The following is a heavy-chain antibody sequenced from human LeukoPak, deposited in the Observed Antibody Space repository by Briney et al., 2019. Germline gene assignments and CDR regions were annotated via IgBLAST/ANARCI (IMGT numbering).Heavy chain of an antibody. Sequence: GGSLRLSCAASGFTFSSYSLNWVRQAPGKGLEWVSSISSSSSYIYYADSVKGRFTTSRDNAKNSLYLQMNSLRAEDAAVYYCARHYDSNSYGPGYWGQGTLVTVSS. D-gene: IGHD3-22*01. CDR3: ARHYDSNSYGPGY. CDR2: ISSSSSYI. CDR1: GFTFSSYS. J-gene: IGHJ4*02. V-gene: IGHV3-21*01.